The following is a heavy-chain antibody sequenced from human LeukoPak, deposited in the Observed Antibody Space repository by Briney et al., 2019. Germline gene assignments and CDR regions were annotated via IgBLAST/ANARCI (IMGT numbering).Heavy chain of an antibody. CDR2: TYYRSKWYN. CDR1: GDSVSSNSAT. J-gene: IGHJ6*02. Sequence: SQTLSLTCAISGDSVSSNSATWNWIRQSPSRGLEWLGRTYYRSKWYNDYAVSVKSRITINPDTSKNQFSLQLNSVTPEDTAVYYCATSSRIAVAGTNYYYGMDVWGQGTTVTVSS. D-gene: IGHD6-19*01. CDR3: ATSSRIAVAGTNYYYGMDV. V-gene: IGHV6-1*01.